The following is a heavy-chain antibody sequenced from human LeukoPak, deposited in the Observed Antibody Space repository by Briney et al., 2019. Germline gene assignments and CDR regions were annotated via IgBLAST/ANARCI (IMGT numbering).Heavy chain of an antibody. J-gene: IGHJ5*02. D-gene: IGHD4/OR15-4a*01. CDR3: AHFIDYRGCFDP. Sequence: SGPTLVNPTQTLTLTCTISGFSLSTTGVGVGWIRQPPGKALEWLALIYWDADKRYSPSLKSRLTITKDTSKNHVVLTMTNMDPVDTATYYCAHFIDYRGCFDPWGQGTLVTVSS. V-gene: IGHV2-5*02. CDR2: IYWDADK. CDR1: GFSLSTTGVG.